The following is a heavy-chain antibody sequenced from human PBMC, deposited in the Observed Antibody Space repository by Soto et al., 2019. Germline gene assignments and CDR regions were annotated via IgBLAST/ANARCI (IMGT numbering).Heavy chain of an antibody. CDR1: GGSISSSSYY. CDR2: IYYTWST. D-gene: IGHD5-18*01. V-gene: IGHV4-39*01. J-gene: IGHJ4*02. CDR3: AKRGYSFAYRPLDD. Sequence: QLQLQESGPGLVKPSETLSLTCTVSGGSISSSSYYWGWIRQPPGKGLEWIGIIYYTWSTNYNPSLKSRVTISAKAAKDRFSLNLYSVSAAVTVVYYCAKRGYSFAYRPLDDWGQGTLVTVSS.